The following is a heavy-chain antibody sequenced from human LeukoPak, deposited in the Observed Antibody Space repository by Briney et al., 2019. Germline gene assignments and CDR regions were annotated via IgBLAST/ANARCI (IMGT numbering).Heavy chain of an antibody. J-gene: IGHJ4*02. V-gene: IGHV4-39*01. CDR1: GGSISSSSHF. Sequence: SETLSLTCTVSGGSISSSSHFWGWIRQPPGKGVEWIGSISYTGSTYHNSSLKSRLTISVDTSKNQFSLKLSSVTAADTAVFYCARLDNWNGYYFDYWGQGTLVTVSS. CDR3: ARLDNWNGYYFDY. CDR2: ISYTGST. D-gene: IGHD1-20*01.